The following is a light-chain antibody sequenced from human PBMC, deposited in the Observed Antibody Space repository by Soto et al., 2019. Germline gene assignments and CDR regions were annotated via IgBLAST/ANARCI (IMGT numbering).Light chain of an antibody. CDR3: CSYAGSRTPYVV. J-gene: IGLJ2*01. Sequence: QSALTQPRSVSGSPGQSVTISCTGTSTDVGGYNYVSWYQQHPGKAPKLMIYDVSKRPSGVPDRFSGSKSGNTASLTISGLQAEDEADYYCCSYAGSRTPYVVFGGGTKVTVL. V-gene: IGLV2-11*01. CDR2: DVS. CDR1: STDVGGYNY.